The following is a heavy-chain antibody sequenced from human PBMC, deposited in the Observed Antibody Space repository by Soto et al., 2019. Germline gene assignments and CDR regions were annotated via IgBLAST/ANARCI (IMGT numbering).Heavy chain of an antibody. CDR1: GGSVSSHF. D-gene: IGHD3-9*01. CDR2: VHNSGNI. Sequence: SETLSLTCTVSGGSVSSHFWTWIRQPPGKGLEWIGYVHNSGNINSNPSLKSRVTISLDTSRNQFSLKLSSVTAADTAVYYCARTSRFKTGHLDYWGQGTLVTVSS. V-gene: IGHV4-59*02. J-gene: IGHJ4*02. CDR3: ARTSRFKTGHLDY.